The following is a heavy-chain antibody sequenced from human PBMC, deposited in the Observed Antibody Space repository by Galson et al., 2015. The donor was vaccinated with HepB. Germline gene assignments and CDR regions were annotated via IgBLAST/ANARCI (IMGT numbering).Heavy chain of an antibody. CDR1: GFTVSSNY. Sequence: SLRLSCAASGFTVSSNYMSWVRQAPGKGLEWVSVIYSGGSTYYADSVKGRFTISRHNSKNTLYLQMNSLRAEDTAVYYCARVRFPSYYYGSGSYNLYYYYGMDVWGQGTTVTVSS. D-gene: IGHD3-10*01. J-gene: IGHJ6*02. CDR2: IYSGGST. CDR3: ARVRFPSYYYGSGSYNLYYYYGMDV. V-gene: IGHV3-53*04.